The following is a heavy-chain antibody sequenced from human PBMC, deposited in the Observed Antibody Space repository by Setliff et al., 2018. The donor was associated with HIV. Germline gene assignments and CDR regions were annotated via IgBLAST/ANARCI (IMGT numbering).Heavy chain of an antibody. CDR1: GGSISSSNYY. V-gene: IGHV4-39*02. D-gene: IGHD4-17*01. CDR3: AREGPGTTVSLDY. Sequence: PSETLSLTCTVSGGSISSSNYYWGWIRQPPGKGLEWIASLYSTWSTYYNPSLKGRLTISAGPSKSQFSLKLSSVTAADTAVYYCAREGPGTTVSLDYWGQGTLVTVS. CDR2: LYSTWST. J-gene: IGHJ4*02.